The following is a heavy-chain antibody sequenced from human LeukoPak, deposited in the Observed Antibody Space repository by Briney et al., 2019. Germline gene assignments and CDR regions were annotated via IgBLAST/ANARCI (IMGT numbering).Heavy chain of an antibody. Sequence: PGGSLRLSCAASGFTFSSYWMSWVRQAPGKGLEWVANIKQDGSEKYYVDSVKGRFTISRDNAKNSLYLQMNSLRGEDTAVYYCARVAVAGPTGWFDSWGPGTLVTVSS. V-gene: IGHV3-7*01. J-gene: IGHJ5*01. D-gene: IGHD6-19*01. CDR2: IKQDGSEK. CDR1: GFTFSSYW. CDR3: ARVAVAGPTGWFDS.